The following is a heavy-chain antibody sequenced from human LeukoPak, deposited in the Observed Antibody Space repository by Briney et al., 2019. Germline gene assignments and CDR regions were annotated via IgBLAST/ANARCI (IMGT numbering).Heavy chain of an antibody. J-gene: IGHJ5*02. D-gene: IGHD5-18*01. CDR2: IYTSGST. V-gene: IGHV4-61*02. CDR1: GGSISSGSYY. CDR3: ARHGPLYTVMVTPWFDP. Sequence: PSETLSLTCTVSGGSISSGSYYWSWIRQPAGKGLEWIGRIYTSGSTNYNPSLKSRVTISVDTSKNQFSLKLNSVTAVDTAVYYCARHGPLYTVMVTPWFDPWGQGTLVTVSS.